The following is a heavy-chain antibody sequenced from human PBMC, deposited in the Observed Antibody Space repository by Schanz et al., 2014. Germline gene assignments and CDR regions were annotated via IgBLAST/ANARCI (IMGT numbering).Heavy chain of an antibody. CDR1: GFTFSNYA. J-gene: IGHJ4*01. D-gene: IGHD2-2*02. CDR3: ATQYCSGTTCYTDSWDH. V-gene: IGHV3-30*04. CDR2: VSHDGFTK. Sequence: VQLVESGGGLVQPGGSLRLSCAASGFTFSNYAMHWVRQAPGKGLEWVSIVSHDGFTKHYADSVRGRFTLSRDNSKNTLYVQLNSLRAEDTAVYYCATQYCSGTTCYTDSWDHWGQGTLVTVSS.